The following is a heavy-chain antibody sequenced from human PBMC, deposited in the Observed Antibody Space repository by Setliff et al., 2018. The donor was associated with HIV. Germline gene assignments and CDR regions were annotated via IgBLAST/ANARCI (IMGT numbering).Heavy chain of an antibody. D-gene: IGHD3-10*01. CDR2: IYHSGST. V-gene: IGHV4-31*03. J-gene: IGHJ4*02. Sequence: SETLSLTCTVSGDSISSDYYWTWIRQHPGKGLEWIGYIYHSGSTYYNPSLSSRLSISVDMSKSQFFLNLSSVTAADTAFYYCARALTMLRGVLEHWGQGALVTVSS. CDR1: GDSISSDYY. CDR3: ARALTMLRGVLEH.